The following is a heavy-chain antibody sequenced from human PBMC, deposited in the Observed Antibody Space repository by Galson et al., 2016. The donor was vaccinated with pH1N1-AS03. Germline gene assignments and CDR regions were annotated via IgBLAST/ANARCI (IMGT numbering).Heavy chain of an antibody. CDR3: AKVGIVISSGWYGRFDY. CDR2: LNTGTGDT. CDR1: GYSFISYA. J-gene: IGHJ4*02. D-gene: IGHD6-19*01. Sequence: SVKVSCKASGYSFISYAIHWVRQAPGQRPEWMGWLNTGTGDTIYSQKFQDRVTITRDTSASTAYMELSRLRSEDTAVYYCAKVGIVISSGWYGRFDYWGQGTLVTVSS. V-gene: IGHV1-3*04.